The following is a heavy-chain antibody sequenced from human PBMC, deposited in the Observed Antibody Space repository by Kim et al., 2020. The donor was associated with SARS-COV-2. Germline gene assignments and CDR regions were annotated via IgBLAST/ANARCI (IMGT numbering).Heavy chain of an antibody. CDR1: GFTFNNYA. CDR2: IGVGGAT. CDR3: ATIYSGSILD. V-gene: IGHV3-23*01. J-gene: IGHJ4*02. D-gene: IGHD1-26*01. Sequence: GGSLRLSCAASGFTFNNYAMNWARQAPGKGLEWVSTIGVGGATYYADSVKGRFTISRDNSKNRLYLQMNSLRAEDTALYYCATIYSGSILDWGQGTLVTVSS.